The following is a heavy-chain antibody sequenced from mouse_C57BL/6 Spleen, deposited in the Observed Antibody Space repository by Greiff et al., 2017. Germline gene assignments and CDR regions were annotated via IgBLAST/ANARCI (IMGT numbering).Heavy chain of an antibody. D-gene: IGHD2-2*01. J-gene: IGHJ4*01. CDR1: GYSITSGYY. CDR3: ARAMVTTAMDY. V-gene: IGHV3-6*01. Sequence: EVQLQESGPGLVKPSQSLSLTCSVTGYSITSGYYWNWIRQFPGNKLEWMGYISYDGSNNYNPSLKNRISITRDTSKNQFFLKLNSVTTEDTATYYCARAMVTTAMDYWGQGTSVTVSS. CDR2: ISYDGSN.